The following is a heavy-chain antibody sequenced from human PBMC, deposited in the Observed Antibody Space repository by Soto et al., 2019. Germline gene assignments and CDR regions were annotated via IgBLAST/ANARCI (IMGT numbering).Heavy chain of an antibody. D-gene: IGHD2-15*01. CDR2: IYYTGST. CDR3: AAQVGLESRYFYALLA. Sequence: TLSLTCTVPAGSVTSDPYYWTWVRRRPGKGLEWIGYIYYTGSTYYSPSLRSRVSISRDTSKNQFSLRLTSVTAADTAVYYCAAQVGLESRYFYALLAWGQGTLVTVSS. CDR1: AGSVTSDPYY. J-gene: IGHJ1*01. V-gene: IGHV4-31*03.